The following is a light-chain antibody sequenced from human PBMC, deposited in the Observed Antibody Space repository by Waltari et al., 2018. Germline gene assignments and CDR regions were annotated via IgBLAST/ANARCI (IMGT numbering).Light chain of an antibody. CDR2: RNN. CDR1: SSNIGDNY. Sequence: QSVLTQLPSASGTSGQGVTISCSGSSSNIGDNYVNWYQQFPGTSPRLLIHRNNQRPSGVPDRFSGSKSGTSAFLVISGLRSEDEADYHCVAWDDSLSGWVFGGGTKVTVL. CDR3: VAWDDSLSGWV. V-gene: IGLV1-47*01. J-gene: IGLJ3*02.